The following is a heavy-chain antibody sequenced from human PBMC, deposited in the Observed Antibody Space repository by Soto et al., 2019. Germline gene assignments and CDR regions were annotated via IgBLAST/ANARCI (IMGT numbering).Heavy chain of an antibody. V-gene: IGHV3-33*01. CDR2: IWYDGSNK. CDR1: GFTFSLYG. J-gene: IGHJ6*02. CDR3: ARGLRGISFYGMDV. Sequence: QVRLVESGGGVVQPGRSLRLSCAASGFTFSLYGMHWVRQAPGKGLEWVAVIWYDGSNKFYADSVKGRFTISRDNSKNTLYLQMNSLRDEDTAVYYCARGLRGISFYGMDVWGQGTTVIVSS. D-gene: IGHD3-16*01.